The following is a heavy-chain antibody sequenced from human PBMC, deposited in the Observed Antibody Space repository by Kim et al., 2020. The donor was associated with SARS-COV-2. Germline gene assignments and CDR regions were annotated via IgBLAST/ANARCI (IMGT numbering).Heavy chain of an antibody. D-gene: IGHD3-10*01. Sequence: SETLSLTCTVSGGSISSSSYYWGWIRQPPGKGLEWIGSIYYSGSTYYNPSLKSRVTISVDTSKNQFSLKLSSVTAADTAVYYCARGHPPRWFGELSPPDYWGQGTLVTVSS. V-gene: IGHV4-39*07. CDR2: IYYSGST. CDR1: GGSISSSSYY. J-gene: IGHJ4*02. CDR3: ARGHPPRWFGELSPPDY.